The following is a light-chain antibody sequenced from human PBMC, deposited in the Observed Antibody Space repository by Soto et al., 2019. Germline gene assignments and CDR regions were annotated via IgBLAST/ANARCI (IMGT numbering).Light chain of an antibody. Sequence: QSVLTQPRSVSGSPGQSVTISCTGTSSDVGTYKYVSWYQQHPGKAPKFMIYDVSKRPSGVPDRFSGSKSGNTASLTISGLQAEDEADYYCCSYAGSYTFAVFGTRTKVTVL. V-gene: IGLV2-11*01. CDR3: CSYAGSYTFAV. CDR2: DVS. CDR1: SSDVGTYKY. J-gene: IGLJ1*01.